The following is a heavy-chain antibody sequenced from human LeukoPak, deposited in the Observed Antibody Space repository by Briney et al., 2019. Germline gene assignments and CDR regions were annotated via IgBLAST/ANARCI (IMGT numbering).Heavy chain of an antibody. CDR2: ISGSGDST. J-gene: IGHJ6*02. CDR3: ARSFWNDVEYYYNGLDV. CDR1: GFTFSSYE. V-gene: IGHV3-23*01. Sequence: GGSLRLSCAGSGFTFSSYEMTWVRQAPGKGLEWVSAISGSGDSTYYADSVKGRFTISRDNSKNTLHLQMNSMRAEDTAVYYCARSFWNDVEYYYNGLDVWGQGTTVTVSS. D-gene: IGHD1-1*01.